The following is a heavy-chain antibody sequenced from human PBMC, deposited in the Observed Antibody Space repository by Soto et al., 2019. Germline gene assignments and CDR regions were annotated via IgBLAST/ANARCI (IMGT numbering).Heavy chain of an antibody. Sequence: SETLSLTCTVSGVSISSSSYYWGWIRQPPGKGLEWIGSIYYSGSTYYNPSLKSRVTISVDTSKTQFSLKLSPVTAADTAVYYCARATSWIQLWFFDYWGQGTLVTVSS. D-gene: IGHD5-18*01. CDR1: GVSISSSSYY. V-gene: IGHV4-39*01. J-gene: IGHJ4*02. CDR3: ARATSWIQLWFFDY. CDR2: IYYSGST.